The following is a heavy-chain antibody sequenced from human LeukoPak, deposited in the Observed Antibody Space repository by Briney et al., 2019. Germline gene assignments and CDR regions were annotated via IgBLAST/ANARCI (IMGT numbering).Heavy chain of an antibody. D-gene: IGHD6-13*01. CDR3: AKGLYSSSWLIDY. V-gene: IGHV3-30*18. J-gene: IGHJ4*02. CDR1: GFTFSSYG. CDR2: ISYDGSNK. Sequence: PGGSLRLSCAASGFTFSSYGMHWVRQAPGKGLEWVAVISYDGSNKYYADSVKGRFTISRDNSKNTLYLQMNSLRAEDTAVYYCAKGLYSSSWLIDYWGQGTLVTVSS.